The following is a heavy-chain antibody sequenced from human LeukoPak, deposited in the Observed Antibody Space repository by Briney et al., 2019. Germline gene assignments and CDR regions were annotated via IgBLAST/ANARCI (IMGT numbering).Heavy chain of an antibody. D-gene: IGHD6-13*01. CDR2: LSSDGSNE. J-gene: IGHJ4*02. CDR3: AGSWFYRDYFEY. CDR1: GFPFSSYG. Sequence: GGSLRLSCAASGFPFSSYGMHWVRQAPGKGLEWVAVLSSDGSNEYYADSVKGRFTISRDNSKNTLYLQMNSLRVEDTAVYYCAGSWFYRDYFEYWGQGTLVTVSS. V-gene: IGHV3-30*03.